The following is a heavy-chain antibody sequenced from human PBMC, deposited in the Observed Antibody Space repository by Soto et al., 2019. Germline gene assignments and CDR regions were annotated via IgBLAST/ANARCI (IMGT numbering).Heavy chain of an antibody. Sequence: QVQLVESGGGVVHPGESLRLSCVTSGFTFSDFVMQWVRQAPGKGLEWVAVIWYDGGDKYYADSVKGRFTISRDNSKKTVFLQMNSLRAEDTAVYYCVRGSFCSTTTCYNLAWFTPWGQGTLVTVSS. CDR1: GFTFSDFV. D-gene: IGHD2-2*02. CDR3: VRGSFCSTTTCYNLAWFTP. CDR2: IWYDGGDK. J-gene: IGHJ5*02. V-gene: IGHV3-33*01.